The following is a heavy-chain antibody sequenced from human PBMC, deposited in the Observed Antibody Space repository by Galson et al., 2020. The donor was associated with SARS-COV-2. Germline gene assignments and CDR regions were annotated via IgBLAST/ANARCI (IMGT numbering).Heavy chain of an antibody. D-gene: IGHD3-22*01. CDR1: GRSVSSGAYY. Sequence: SQTMSPTCTVSGRSVSSGAYYWSWIRQPPGRALEWVGYIFHSGTTNYNPSLKSPLTITLDTSKNQLSLRLSSVTAADTAVYYCTRDSHYFVTSGCSRYFDYWGQGTLVTVSS. CDR3: TRDSHYFVTSGCSRYFDY. J-gene: IGHJ4*02. V-gene: IGHV4-61*08. CDR2: IFHSGTT.